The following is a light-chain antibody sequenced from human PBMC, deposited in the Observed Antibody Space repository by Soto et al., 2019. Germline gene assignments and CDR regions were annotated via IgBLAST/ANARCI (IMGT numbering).Light chain of an antibody. V-gene: IGKV3D-15*03. CDR2: GAS. CDR3: HQYDNWPVT. J-gene: IGKJ4*01. CDR1: QSVSTK. Sequence: EIVMTQSPATLSVSPGERATLSCRASQSVSTKLAWYQQRPGQAPRLLIYGASFRTTVVPARFNGSGSGTEFTLTISILQSEDLAVYFCHQYDNWPVTFGGGTKVEIK.